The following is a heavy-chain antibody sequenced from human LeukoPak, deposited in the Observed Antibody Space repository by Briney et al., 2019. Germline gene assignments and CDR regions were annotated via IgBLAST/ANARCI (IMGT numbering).Heavy chain of an antibody. CDR1: GFTFSSYN. V-gene: IGHV3-21*01. CDR3: ARDELRGIDV. D-gene: IGHD1-7*01. J-gene: IGHJ6*02. CDR2: IDSTSSYI. Sequence: PGGSLRLSCAASGFTFSSYNMNWVRQAPGKGLEWVSSIDSTSSYIFYADSLKGRFTISRDNAKKSLYLQMNRLRAEDTAVYYCARDELRGIDVWGQGTTVTVSS.